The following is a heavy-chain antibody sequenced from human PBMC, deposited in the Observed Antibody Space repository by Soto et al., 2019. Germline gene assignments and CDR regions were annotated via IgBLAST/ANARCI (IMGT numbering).Heavy chain of an antibody. D-gene: IGHD2-15*01. CDR2: ITNRGTHT. Sequence: PGGSLRLSCTASGFSFSSYTMNWVRQAPGKGLQWVASITNRGTHTYSADSVEGRFTISRDNDKNSLYLQMNNLRAEDTATYYCARAHEVAWFDSWGLGTLVTVSS. J-gene: IGHJ5*01. CDR1: GFSFSSYT. V-gene: IGHV3-21*06. CDR3: ARAHEVAWFDS.